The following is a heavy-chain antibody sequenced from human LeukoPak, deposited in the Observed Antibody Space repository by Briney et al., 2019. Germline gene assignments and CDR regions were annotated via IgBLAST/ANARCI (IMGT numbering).Heavy chain of an antibody. Sequence: GRSLRLSCAASGFTSSSYAMGWVRQAPGKGLEWVSSISAGGGTTYYADSVKGRFTISRDTSKNTLFPQMNSLRADDTAIYYCAKGASMVRGVLCYFDFWGQGTLITVSS. CDR1: GFTSSSYA. J-gene: IGHJ4*02. CDR3: AKGASMVRGVLCYFDF. V-gene: IGHV3-23*01. D-gene: IGHD3-10*01. CDR2: ISAGGGTT.